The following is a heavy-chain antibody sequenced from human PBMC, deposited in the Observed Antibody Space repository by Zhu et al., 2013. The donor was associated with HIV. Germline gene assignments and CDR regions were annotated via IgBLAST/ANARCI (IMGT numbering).Heavy chain of an antibody. V-gene: IGHV1-69*01. Sequence: QVQLVQSGAEVKKPGSSVKVSCKASGGTFSSYAISWVRQAPGQGLEWMGGIIPIFGTANYAQKFQGRVTITADESTSTAYMELSSLRSEDTAVYYCARVDTAMADSRNYYGMDVWGQGTTVTVSS. J-gene: IGHJ6*02. CDR3: ARVDTAMADSRNYYGMDV. D-gene: IGHD5-18*01. CDR1: GGTFSSYA. CDR2: IIPIFGTA.